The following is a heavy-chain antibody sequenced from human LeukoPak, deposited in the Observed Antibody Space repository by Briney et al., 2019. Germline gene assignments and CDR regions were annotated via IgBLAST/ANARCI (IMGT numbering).Heavy chain of an antibody. CDR3: ARDLGQYYDTSDNWFDP. V-gene: IGHV3-21*01. Sequence: GGSLRHSCAASGFTFSSYSMNWVRQAPGKGLEWVSSISSSSSYIYYADSVKGRFTISRDNAKNTLNLQMNSLRAEDTAVYYCARDLGQYYDTSDNWFDPWGQGTLVTVSS. CDR1: GFTFSSYS. CDR2: ISSSSSYI. D-gene: IGHD3-22*01. J-gene: IGHJ5*02.